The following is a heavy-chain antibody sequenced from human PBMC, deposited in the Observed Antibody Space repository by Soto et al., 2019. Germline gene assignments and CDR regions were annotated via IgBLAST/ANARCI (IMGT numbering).Heavy chain of an antibody. V-gene: IGHV3-23*01. Sequence: GGSLRLSCAASGFTFSSYAMSWVRQAPGKGLEWVSAISGSGGSKYYADSVKGRFTISRDNSKNTLYLQMNSLRAEVTAVYDGARDPSTVTTGDDYWGQGTLVTVSS. CDR3: ARDPSTVTTGDDY. CDR1: GFTFSSYA. CDR2: ISGSGGSK. D-gene: IGHD4-17*01. J-gene: IGHJ4*02.